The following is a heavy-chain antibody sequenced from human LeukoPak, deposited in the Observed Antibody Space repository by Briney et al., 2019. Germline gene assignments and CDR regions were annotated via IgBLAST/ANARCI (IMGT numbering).Heavy chain of an antibody. Sequence: SGGSLRLSCAASGFTFSSYWMSWVRQAPGKGLEWVANIKQDGSEKYNVDSVKGRFTISRDNAKNSLYLQMNSLRAEDTAVYYCARENGDYVIDYWGQGTLVTVSS. CDR3: ARENGDYVIDY. D-gene: IGHD4-17*01. V-gene: IGHV3-7*03. CDR1: GFTFSSYW. CDR2: IKQDGSEK. J-gene: IGHJ4*02.